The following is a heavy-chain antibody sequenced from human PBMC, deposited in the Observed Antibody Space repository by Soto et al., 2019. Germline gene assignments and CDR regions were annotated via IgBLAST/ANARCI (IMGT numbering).Heavy chain of an antibody. J-gene: IGHJ5*02. CDR2: IIPIFGTA. CDR3: ARPIQYDYDSSGLSAWFDP. V-gene: IGHV1-69*13. Sequence: ASVKVSCKASGGTFSSSAISWVRQAPGQGLEWMGGIIPIFGTANYAQKFQGRVTITADESTSTAYMELSSLRSEDTAVYYCARPIQYDYDSSGLSAWFDPWGQGTLVTVSS. CDR1: GGTFSSSA. D-gene: IGHD3-22*01.